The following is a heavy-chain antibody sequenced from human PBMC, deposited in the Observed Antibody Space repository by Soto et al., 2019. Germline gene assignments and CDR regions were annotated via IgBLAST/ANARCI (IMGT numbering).Heavy chain of an antibody. CDR1: GYTFTSYG. J-gene: IGHJ5*02. Sequence: QVQLVQSGAEVKKPGASVKVSCKASGYTFTSYGISWVRQAPGQGLEWMGWISAYNGNTNYAQKLQGRVTMTTDTSRSTAYMELRSLRSDDTAVYYCARTVFSIAAAGTGWFDPWGQGTLVTVSS. D-gene: IGHD6-13*01. CDR3: ARTVFSIAAAGTGWFDP. CDR2: ISAYNGNT. V-gene: IGHV1-18*01.